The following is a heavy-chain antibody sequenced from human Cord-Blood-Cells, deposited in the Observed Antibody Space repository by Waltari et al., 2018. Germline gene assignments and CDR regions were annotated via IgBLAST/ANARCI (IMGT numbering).Heavy chain of an antibody. V-gene: IGHV4-4*02. CDR3: NSRSDSSGYYGVDI. CDR1: GRPISSSTC. J-gene: IGHJ3*02. Sequence: QVQLPESGPGLVKPSGTLSLTCALSGRPISSSTCLRLVRQPPGKGLEWIGDIYHSGSTNYNASLKSRVTISVDKSKNQFSLKLSSVTAADTAVYYCNSRSDSSGYYGVDIWGQGTMVTVSS. D-gene: IGHD3-22*01. CDR2: IYHSGST.